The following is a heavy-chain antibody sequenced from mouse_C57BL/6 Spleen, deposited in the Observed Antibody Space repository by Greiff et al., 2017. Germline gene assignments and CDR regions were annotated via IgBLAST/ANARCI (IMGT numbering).Heavy chain of an antibody. J-gene: IGHJ2*01. D-gene: IGHD2-5*01. CDR2: IDPSDSYT. V-gene: IGHV1-59*01. CDR3: ARRGVYYSNPGLLAY. Sequence: QVQLQQPGAELVRPGTSVKLSCKASGYTFTSYWMHWVKQRPGQGLEWIGVIDPSDSYTNYNQKFKGKATLTVDTSSSTAYMQLSSLTSEDSAVYYCARRGVYYSNPGLLAYWGQGTTLTVSA. CDR1: GYTFTSYW.